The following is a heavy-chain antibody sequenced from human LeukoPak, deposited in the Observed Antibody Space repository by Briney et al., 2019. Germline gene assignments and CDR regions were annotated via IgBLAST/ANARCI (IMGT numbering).Heavy chain of an antibody. Sequence: ASVKVSCKASGYTFTGYYMHWVRQAPGQGLEWMGWINPNSGGTNYAQKFQGRVTMTRDTSISTAYMELSRLRSDDTAVYYCARGGIAARIYYYYYMDVWGKGTTVTVSS. CDR1: GYTFTGYY. CDR3: ARGGIAARIYYYYYMDV. J-gene: IGHJ6*03. CDR2: INPNSGGT. D-gene: IGHD6-6*01. V-gene: IGHV1-2*02.